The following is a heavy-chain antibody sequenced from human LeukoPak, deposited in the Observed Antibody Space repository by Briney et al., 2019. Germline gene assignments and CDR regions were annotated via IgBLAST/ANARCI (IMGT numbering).Heavy chain of an antibody. V-gene: IGHV3-23*01. Sequence: GGSLRLSCAASGFTVSSNYMSWVRQAPGKGLEWVSAISGSGGSTYYADSVKGRFTISRDNSKNTLYLQMNSLRAEDTAVYYCAKDLTYYDFWSGYYDWYFDLWGRGTLVTVSS. CDR3: AKDLTYYDFWSGYYDWYFDL. D-gene: IGHD3-3*01. J-gene: IGHJ2*01. CDR1: GFTVSSNY. CDR2: ISGSGGST.